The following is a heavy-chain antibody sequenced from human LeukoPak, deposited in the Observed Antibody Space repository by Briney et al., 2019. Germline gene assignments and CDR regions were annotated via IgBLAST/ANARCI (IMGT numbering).Heavy chain of an antibody. CDR2: INTNTGNP. Sequence: ASVKVSCKASGYTFTSYAMNWVRQAPGRGLEWMGWINTNTGNPTYAQGFTGRFVFSLDTSVSTAYLQISSLKAEDTAVYYCARVSPRYDFWSGYPIAVDYWGQGTLVTVSS. CDR3: ARVSPRYDFWSGYPIAVDY. V-gene: IGHV7-4-1*02. J-gene: IGHJ4*02. D-gene: IGHD3-3*01. CDR1: GYTFTSYA.